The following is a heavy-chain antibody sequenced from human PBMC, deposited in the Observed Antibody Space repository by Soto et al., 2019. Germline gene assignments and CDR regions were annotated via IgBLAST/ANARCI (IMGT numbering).Heavy chain of an antibody. D-gene: IGHD1-26*01. Sequence: GASVKVSCKASGYTLTSYYMQWVRQAPRQGLEWMGIINPSGGSTSYAQKFQGRVTMTRDTSTSTVYMELSSLRSEDTAVYYCARGSGSHHRVRYYYYYGMDVWGQGTTVTVSS. CDR1: GYTLTSYY. CDR3: ARGSGSHHRVRYYYYYGMDV. V-gene: IGHV1-46*01. CDR2: INPSGGST. J-gene: IGHJ6*02.